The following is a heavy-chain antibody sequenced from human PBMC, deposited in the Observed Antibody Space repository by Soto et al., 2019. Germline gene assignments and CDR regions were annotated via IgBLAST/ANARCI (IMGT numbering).Heavy chain of an antibody. Sequence: ASVKVSCKASGGTFSSYAISWVRQAPGQGLEWMGGIIPIFGTANYAQKFQGRVTITADESTSTAYMELSSLSSEDTAVYYCARVLEGSRGSNYDSSGYLYWGQGTLVTVSS. CDR1: GGTFSSYA. CDR2: IIPIFGTA. J-gene: IGHJ4*02. D-gene: IGHD3-22*01. V-gene: IGHV1-69*13. CDR3: ARVLEGSRGSNYDSSGYLY.